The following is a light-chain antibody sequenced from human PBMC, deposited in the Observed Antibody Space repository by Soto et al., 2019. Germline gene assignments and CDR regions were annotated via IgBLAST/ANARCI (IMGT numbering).Light chain of an antibody. CDR3: HHSGNSHGT. J-gene: IGKJ1*01. Sequence: EIVLAQSPGTLSLSPGARATLSCRASQTISSRYLPWYQQKSGQVPRLLIYGASRRATGIPDRFSGSGSGTDFTLTISRLEPEDVAVYYCHHSGNSHGTFGQGTKVEIK. V-gene: IGKV3-20*01. CDR1: QTISSRY. CDR2: GAS.